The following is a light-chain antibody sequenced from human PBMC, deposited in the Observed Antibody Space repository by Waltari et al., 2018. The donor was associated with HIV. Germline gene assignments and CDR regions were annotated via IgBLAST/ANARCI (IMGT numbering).Light chain of an antibody. V-gene: IGLV1-44*01. CDR3: AAWDGSLKGYV. CDR2: SNK. CDR1: SSNIGNNP. J-gene: IGLJ1*01. Sequence: QSVLTQPPSASGTPGQRVTISCSGSSSNIGNNPVQWYQQLPGTAPKLLIYSNKQRPSGVPDRFSGSKSGTSASLAISGLQSEDEADYCCAAWDGSLKGYVFGTGTKVTVL.